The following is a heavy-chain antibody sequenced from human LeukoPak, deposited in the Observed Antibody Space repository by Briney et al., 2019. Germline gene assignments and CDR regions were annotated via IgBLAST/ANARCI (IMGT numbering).Heavy chain of an antibody. CDR1: GFTVSNNY. CDR2: IYSGGST. Sequence: PGGSLRLSCAASGFTVSNNYMSWVRQAPGKGLEWVSVIYSGGSTYYTDSVKGRFTISRDTSKNTLYLQMNSLRAEDTAVYYCAVQGVFSHGGYWGQGTLVTVSS. CDR3: AVQGVFSHGGY. V-gene: IGHV3-53*01. J-gene: IGHJ4*02. D-gene: IGHD3-16*01.